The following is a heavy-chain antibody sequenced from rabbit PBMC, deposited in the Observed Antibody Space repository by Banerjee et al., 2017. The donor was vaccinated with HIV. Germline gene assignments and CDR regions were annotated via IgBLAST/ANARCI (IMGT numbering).Heavy chain of an antibody. CDR3: ARDVSITTMTL. CDR2: INTISGDT. V-gene: IGHV1S45*01. J-gene: IGHJ4*01. CDR1: YV. D-gene: IGHD2-1*01. Sequence: YVMCWVRQAPGKGLEWIACINTISGDTVYATWAKGRFTISKASWTTVTLQMTSLTAADTATYFCARDVSITTMTLWGPGTLVTVS.